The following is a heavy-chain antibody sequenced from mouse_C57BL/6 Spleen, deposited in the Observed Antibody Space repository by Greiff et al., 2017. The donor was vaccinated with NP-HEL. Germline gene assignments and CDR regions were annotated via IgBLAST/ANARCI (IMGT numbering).Heavy chain of an antibody. D-gene: IGHD2-3*01. CDR2: IYPGSGST. J-gene: IGHJ2*01. CDR1: GYTFTSYR. CDR3: ARWDYDGYFDD. Sequence: QVQLQQPGAELVKPGASVKMSCKASGYTFTSYRITWVKQRPGQGLEWLGEIYPGSGSTNYNEKFTSKATLTVDTSSSTAYMRLSSLTSEDSAVYYCARWDYDGYFDDWGQGTTLTVSS. V-gene: IGHV1-55*01.